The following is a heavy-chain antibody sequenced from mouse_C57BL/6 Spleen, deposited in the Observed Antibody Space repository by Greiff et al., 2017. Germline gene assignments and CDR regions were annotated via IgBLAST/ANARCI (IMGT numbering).Heavy chain of an antibody. J-gene: IGHJ4*01. CDR3: ARLSITTVVAYYAMDY. V-gene: IGHV5-15*01. CDR1: GFTFSDYG. Sequence: EVMLVESGGGLVQPGGSLKLSCAASGFTFSDYGMAWVRQAPRKGPEWVAFISNLAYSIYYADTVTGRFTISRGNAKNTLYLEMSSLRSEDTAMYYCARLSITTVVAYYAMDYWGQGTSVTVSS. D-gene: IGHD1-1*01. CDR2: ISNLAYSI.